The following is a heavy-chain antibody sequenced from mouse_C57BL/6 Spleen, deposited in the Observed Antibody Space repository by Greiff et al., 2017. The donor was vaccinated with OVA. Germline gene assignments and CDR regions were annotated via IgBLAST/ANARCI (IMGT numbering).Heavy chain of an antibody. J-gene: IGHJ2*01. CDR1: GFTFSSYG. CDR3: ARRDGYYD. V-gene: IGHV5-6*02. Sequence: EVKLVESGGDLVKPGGSLKLSCAASGFTFSSYGMSWVRQTPDKRLEWVATISSGGSYTYYPDSVKGRFTISRDNAKNTLYLQMSSLKSEDTAMYYCARRDGYYDWGQGTTLTVSS. CDR2: ISSGGSYT. D-gene: IGHD2-3*01.